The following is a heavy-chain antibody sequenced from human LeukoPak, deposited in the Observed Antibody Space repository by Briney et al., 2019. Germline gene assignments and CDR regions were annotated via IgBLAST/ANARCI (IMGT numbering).Heavy chain of an antibody. D-gene: IGHD6-13*01. CDR1: GYSISSGYY. V-gene: IGHV4-38-2*02. J-gene: IGHJ4*02. CDR3: ARGYSSSWYFAFDY. CDR2: IYHSGST. Sequence: KSSETLSLTCTVSGYSISSGYYWGWIRQPPGKGLEWIGSIYHSGSTYYNPSLKSRVTISVDTSKNQFSLKLSSVTAADTAVYYCARGYSSSWYFAFDYWGQGTLVTVSS.